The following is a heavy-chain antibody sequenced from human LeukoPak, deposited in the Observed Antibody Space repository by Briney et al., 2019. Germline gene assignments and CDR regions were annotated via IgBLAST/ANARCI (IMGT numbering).Heavy chain of an antibody. J-gene: IGHJ4*02. CDR1: GFTFMTYW. CDR3: ARGGLYKYGGTSGDY. D-gene: IGHD3-10*01. V-gene: IGHV3-7*01. CDR2: VRQDGSET. Sequence: GGSLRLSCAASGFTFMTYWMSWVRQAPGKGLEWVANVRQDGSETYYVDSVKGRFFISRDNAENSLYLQMNSLRGDDTAVYFCARGGLYKYGGTSGDYWGQGTLVSVSS.